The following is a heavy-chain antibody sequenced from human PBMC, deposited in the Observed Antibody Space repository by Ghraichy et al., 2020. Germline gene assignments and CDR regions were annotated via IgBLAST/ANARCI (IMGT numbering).Heavy chain of an antibody. CDR3: AKRWGTKIQLWSFDY. CDR1: GFTFSSYA. V-gene: IGHV3-23*01. CDR2: ITGSGGST. Sequence: GESLNISCAASGFTFSSYAMSWVRQAPGKGLEWVSVITGSGGSTYYADSVKGRFTISRDNSKNTLYLQMNSLRAEDTAVYYCAKRWGTKIQLWSFDYWGQGTLVTVSS. D-gene: IGHD5-18*01. J-gene: IGHJ4*02.